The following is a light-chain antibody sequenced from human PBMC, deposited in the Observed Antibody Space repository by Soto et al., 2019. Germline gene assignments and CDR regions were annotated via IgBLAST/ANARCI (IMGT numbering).Light chain of an antibody. CDR1: QSVSSNY. J-gene: IGKJ4*01. Sequence: EIVLTQSPGILSLSPGDGATLSCRASQSVSSNYLAWYQQNPGQAPRLLIYGTSTRASGIPDRFSGSGSGTDFTLTITRLEPEDFAVYFCQHYGVSPDTFGGGTKVDIK. CDR3: QHYGVSPDT. V-gene: IGKV3-20*01. CDR2: GTS.